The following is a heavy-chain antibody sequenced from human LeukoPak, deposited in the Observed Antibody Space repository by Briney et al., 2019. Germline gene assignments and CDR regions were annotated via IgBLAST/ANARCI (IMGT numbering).Heavy chain of an antibody. D-gene: IGHD3-9*01. CDR2: IKQDGSEK. V-gene: IGHV3-7*01. CDR1: GFTFSSYA. J-gene: IGHJ6*03. Sequence: GGSLRLSCAASGFTFSSYAMTWVRQAPGKGLEWVANIKQDGSEKYYVDSVKGRFTISRDNAKNSLYLQMNSLRAEDTAVYYCARDPKKATGYYRGFYYYYYMDVWGKGTTVTISS. CDR3: ARDPKKATGYYRGFYYYYYMDV.